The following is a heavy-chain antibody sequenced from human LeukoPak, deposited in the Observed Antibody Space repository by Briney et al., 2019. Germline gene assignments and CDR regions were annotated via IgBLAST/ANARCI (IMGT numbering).Heavy chain of an antibody. V-gene: IGHV1-2*02. CDR2: INPNSGGT. D-gene: IGHD7-27*01. CDR3: ARASWGPYPGGNWFDP. Sequence: ASVKVSCKASGYTFTGYYMHWVRQAPGQGLEWMGWINPNSGGTNYAQKFQGRVTMTRDTSISTAYMELSRLRSDDTAVYYCARASWGPYPGGNWFDPWGQGTLVTVSS. J-gene: IGHJ5*02. CDR1: GYTFTGYY.